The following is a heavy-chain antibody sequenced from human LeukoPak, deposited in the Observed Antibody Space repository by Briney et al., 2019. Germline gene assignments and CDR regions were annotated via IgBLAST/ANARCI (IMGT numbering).Heavy chain of an antibody. J-gene: IGHJ4*02. D-gene: IGHD3-10*01. V-gene: IGHV3-23*01. CDR2: ISGSGGST. Sequence: GGSLRLSCAASGFTFSSYAMSWVRQAPGKGLGWVSAISGSGGSTYYADSVKGRFTISRDNSKNTLYLQMNSLRAEDTAVYYCAKLHPTYYYGSGSYYDFGYWGQGTLVTVSS. CDR1: GFTFSSYA. CDR3: AKLHPTYYYGSGSYYDFGY.